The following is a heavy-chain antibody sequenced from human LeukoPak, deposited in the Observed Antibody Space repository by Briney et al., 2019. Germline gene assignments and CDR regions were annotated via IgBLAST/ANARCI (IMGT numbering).Heavy chain of an antibody. CDR3: ARDSSGSEMGWFDP. CDR1: GGSISSYY. V-gene: IGHV4-59*01. J-gene: IGHJ5*02. D-gene: IGHD6-19*01. CDR2: IYYSGST. Sequence: SETLSLTCTVSGGSISSYYWSWIRQPPGKGLEWIGYIYYSGSTNYNPSLKSRVTISADTSKNQFSLKLSSVTAADTAVYYCARDSSGSEMGWFDPWGQGTLVTVSS.